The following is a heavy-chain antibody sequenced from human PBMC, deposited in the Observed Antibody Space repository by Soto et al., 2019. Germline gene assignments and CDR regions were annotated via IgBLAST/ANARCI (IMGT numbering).Heavy chain of an antibody. V-gene: IGHV4-30-2*01. J-gene: IGHJ5*02. Sequence: SETLSLTCAVSGDSISSGGYSWSWIRQPPGKGLEWTGYIYHSGSTYYNPSLKSRVTISVDTSKNQFSLKLSSVTAADTAVYYCARVGRRGWFDPWGQGTLVTVSS. CDR2: IYHSGST. CDR3: ARVGRRGWFDP. CDR1: GDSISSGGYS.